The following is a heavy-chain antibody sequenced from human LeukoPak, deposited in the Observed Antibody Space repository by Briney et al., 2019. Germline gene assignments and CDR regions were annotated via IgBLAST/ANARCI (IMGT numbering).Heavy chain of an antibody. V-gene: IGHV1-24*01. CDR2: FDPEDGET. J-gene: IGHJ4*02. CDR3: ATVAYCGGDCYGRFDY. Sequence: GASVKVSCKVSGYTLTELSMHWVRQAPGKGLEWMGGFDPEDGETIYAQKFQGRVTMTEDTSTDTAYMELSSLRSEDTAVYYCATVAYCGGDCYGRFDYWGQGTLVTVSS. CDR1: GYTLTELS. D-gene: IGHD2-21*02.